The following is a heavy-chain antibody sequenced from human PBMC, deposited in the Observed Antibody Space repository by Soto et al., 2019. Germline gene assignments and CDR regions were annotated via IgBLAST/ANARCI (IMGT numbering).Heavy chain of an antibody. D-gene: IGHD2-15*01. CDR3: AKDGYCSGGSCYPGSLHFDY. J-gene: IGHJ4*02. CDR2: ISGSGGST. Sequence: GGSLRLSCAASGFTFSSYAMSWVRQAPGKGLEWVSAISGSGGSTYYADSVKGRFTISRDNSKNTLYLQMNSLRAEDTAVYYCAKDGYCSGGSCYPGSLHFDYWGQGTLVTVSS. V-gene: IGHV3-23*01. CDR1: GFTFSSYA.